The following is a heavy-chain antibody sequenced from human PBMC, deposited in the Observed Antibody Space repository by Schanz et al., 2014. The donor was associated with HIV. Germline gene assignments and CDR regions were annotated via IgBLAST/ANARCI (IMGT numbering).Heavy chain of an antibody. Sequence: QVQLVQSGTEVKKPGASMNVSCKASGYTFAKYFLIHWVRQAPGQGLEWMGVINPKTGGTHLAQMFQGRVAVTRDTSINTAYLEVPRLTSDDTAVFYCARSRYHQFLGYFDLWGQGSLVTVSS. CDR1: GYTFAKYF. D-gene: IGHD3-22*01. J-gene: IGHJ4*02. CDR2: INPKTGGT. V-gene: IGHV1-2*02. CDR3: ARSRYHQFLGYFDL.